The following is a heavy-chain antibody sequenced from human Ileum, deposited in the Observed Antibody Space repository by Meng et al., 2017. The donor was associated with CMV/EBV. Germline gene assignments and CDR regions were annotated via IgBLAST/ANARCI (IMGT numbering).Heavy chain of an antibody. D-gene: IGHD1-26*01. CDR3: ARPYTGASTLPF. J-gene: IGHJ4*02. V-gene: IGHV3-74*01. CDR2: INNDGDTA. CDR1: GFTFRDYW. Sequence: GRSLRLSCAATGFTFRDYWMHWVRHSPGKGLVWVSRINNDGDTADYADSVKGRFTISRDNTKNTLYPQMNSLRAEDTSVYYCARPYTGASTLPFWGQGTLVTVSS.